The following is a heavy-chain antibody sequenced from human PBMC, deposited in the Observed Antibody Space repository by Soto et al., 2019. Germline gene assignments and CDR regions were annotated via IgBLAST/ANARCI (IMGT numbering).Heavy chain of an antibody. J-gene: IGHJ3*02. Sequence: QLQLQESGPGLVKPSETLSLTCTVSGGSISSGSYYWGWIRQPPGKGLEWIGNIYYSGLTYYKPSLKSPVTISVNPSKNQFSLNLSSVTAADTAVYYCASQSEAFHIWGRGTLVTVSS. CDR1: GGSISSGSYY. CDR3: ASQSEAFHI. CDR2: IYYSGLT. V-gene: IGHV4-39*01.